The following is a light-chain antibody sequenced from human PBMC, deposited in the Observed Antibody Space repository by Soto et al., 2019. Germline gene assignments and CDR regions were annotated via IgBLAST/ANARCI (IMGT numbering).Light chain of an antibody. CDR2: GAS. CDR3: QEYREWPYT. V-gene: IGKV3-15*01. J-gene: IGKJ2*01. Sequence: EIVVTQSPATLSVSPGDRATLSCRASQSVSSKLAWYQQKPGQAPRLLIYGASTRATGIPARFSRSASGTEFTLTISGLQAEDFAVYYCQEYREWPYTFGQGTKLEI. CDR1: QSVSSK.